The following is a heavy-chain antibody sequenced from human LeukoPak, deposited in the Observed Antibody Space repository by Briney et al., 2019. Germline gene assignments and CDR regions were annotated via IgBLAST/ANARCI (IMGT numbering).Heavy chain of an antibody. CDR3: ARLYYSSLYYYYGMDV. J-gene: IGHJ6*02. CDR2: IYYSGST. Sequence: PSETLSLTCTVSGGSISSYYWSWIRQPPGKGLEWIGYIYYSGSTNYNPSLKSRVTISVDTSKNQFSLKLSSVTAADTAVYYCARLYYSSLYYYYGMDVWGQGTTVTVSS. V-gene: IGHV4-59*08. D-gene: IGHD6-13*01. CDR1: GGSISSYY.